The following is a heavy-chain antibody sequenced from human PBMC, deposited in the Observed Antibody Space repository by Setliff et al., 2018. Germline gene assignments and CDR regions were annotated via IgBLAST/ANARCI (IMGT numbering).Heavy chain of an antibody. D-gene: IGHD3-16*01. J-gene: IGHJ5*02. CDR3: ARDYQGGWFDP. CDR1: GSSISNDYY. V-gene: IGHV4-38-2*02. CDR2: ISHSGST. Sequence: SETLSLTCGVSGSSISNDYYWGWIRQPPGRGLEWIGIISHSGSTDYNPSLKSRGTISVDTSKTQVSLTLTSVTAADTAVYYCARDYQGGWFDPWGQGTRVTVSS.